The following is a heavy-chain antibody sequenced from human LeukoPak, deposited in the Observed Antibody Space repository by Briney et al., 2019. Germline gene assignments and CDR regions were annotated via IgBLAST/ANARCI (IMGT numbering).Heavy chain of an antibody. CDR2: ISAYNGNT. CDR1: GYTFASYG. Sequence: ASVSVSCKASGYTFASYGISWVRQAPGQGLEWMGWISAYNGNTNYAQKLQGRVTNTADESTSTAYMELSSLRSEDTAVYYCARGGGSYKWFDAFDIWGQGTMVTVSS. J-gene: IGHJ3*02. CDR3: ARGGGSYKWFDAFDI. D-gene: IGHD1-26*01. V-gene: IGHV1-18*01.